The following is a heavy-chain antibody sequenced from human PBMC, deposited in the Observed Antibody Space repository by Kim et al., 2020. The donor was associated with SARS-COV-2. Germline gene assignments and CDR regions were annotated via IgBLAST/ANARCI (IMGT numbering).Heavy chain of an antibody. V-gene: IGHV3-21*01. J-gene: IGHJ6*02. CDR3: ARDRYSYGWYYYYGMDV. Sequence: GGSLRLSCAASGFTFSSYSMNWVRQAPGKGLEWVSSISSSSSYIYYADSVKGRFTISRDNAKNSLYLQMNSLRAEDTAVYYCARDRYSYGWYYYYGMDVWGQGTTVTVSS. D-gene: IGHD5-18*01. CDR2: ISSSSSYI. CDR1: GFTFSSYS.